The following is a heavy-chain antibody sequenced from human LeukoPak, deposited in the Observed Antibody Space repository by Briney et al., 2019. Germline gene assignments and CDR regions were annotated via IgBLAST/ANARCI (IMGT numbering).Heavy chain of an antibody. Sequence: SETLSLTCTVSGGSISSYYWSWIRQPPGKGLEWNGYIYYSGSTNYNPSLKSRVSISVDTSKNQFSLKLSSVTAADTAVYYCARGEFSCGTSCYTNWFDPWGQGTLVTVSS. CDR2: IYYSGST. V-gene: IGHV4-59*01. CDR1: GGSISSYY. CDR3: ARGEFSCGTSCYTNWFDP. J-gene: IGHJ5*02. D-gene: IGHD2-2*02.